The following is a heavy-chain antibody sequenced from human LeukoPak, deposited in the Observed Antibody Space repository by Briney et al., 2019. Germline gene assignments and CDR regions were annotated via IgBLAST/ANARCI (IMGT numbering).Heavy chain of an antibody. J-gene: IGHJ5*02. V-gene: IGHV3-30*18. CDR3: AKDNFDP. CDR2: ISYDGSNK. CDR1: GFTFSSYS. Sequence: PGGSLRLSCAASGFTFSSYSMHWVRQAPGKGPEWVAVISYDGSNKYYADSVKGRFTISRDNSKNTLYLQMNSLRAEDTAVYYCAKDNFDPWGQGTLVTVSS.